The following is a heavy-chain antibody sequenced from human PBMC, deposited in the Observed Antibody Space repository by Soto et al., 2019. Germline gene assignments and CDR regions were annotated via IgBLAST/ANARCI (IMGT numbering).Heavy chain of an antibody. CDR2: IDPSDSYT. CDR1: GYSFTVYW. V-gene: IGHV5-10-1*01. D-gene: IGHD3-16*01. Sequence: EVQLVQSGADVKKPGESLRISCKGSGYSFTVYWISWVRQMPGKGLEWMGRIDPSDSYTNYSPSFQGHVTISADKSISTAYLQWSSLNASDTAMYYCARHEGGLKNWFDPWGQGTLVTVSS. J-gene: IGHJ5*02. CDR3: ARHEGGLKNWFDP.